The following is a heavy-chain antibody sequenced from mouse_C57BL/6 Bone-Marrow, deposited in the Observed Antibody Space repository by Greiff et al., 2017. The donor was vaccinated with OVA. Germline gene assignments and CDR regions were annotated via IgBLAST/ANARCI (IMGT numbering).Heavy chain of an antibody. J-gene: IGHJ3*01. CDR2: ILPGSGST. CDR1: GYTFTSYW. Sequence: QVQLKQPGAELVKPGASVKLSCKASGYTFTSYWMQWVKQRPGQGLEWIGEILPGSGSTNYNEKFKGKATFTADTSSNTAYMQLSSLTTEDSAIYYCARGYDYDWFAYWGQGTLVTVSA. D-gene: IGHD2-4*01. V-gene: IGHV1-9*01. CDR3: ARGYDYDWFAY.